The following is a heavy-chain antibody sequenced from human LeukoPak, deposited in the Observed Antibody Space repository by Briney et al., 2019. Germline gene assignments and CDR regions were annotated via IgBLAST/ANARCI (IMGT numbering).Heavy chain of an antibody. V-gene: IGHV1-46*04. CDR3: ARAKGLFDY. Sequence: ASVKVSCKASGYTLTTYYMHWVRQAPGQGLEWMGMINPSGGTTSYAQKLQGRVTMTRDTSTSTVYMELSSLRSEDTAVFYCARAKGLFDYWGQGTLVTVSS. CDR1: GYTLTTYY. CDR2: INPSGGTT. J-gene: IGHJ4*02.